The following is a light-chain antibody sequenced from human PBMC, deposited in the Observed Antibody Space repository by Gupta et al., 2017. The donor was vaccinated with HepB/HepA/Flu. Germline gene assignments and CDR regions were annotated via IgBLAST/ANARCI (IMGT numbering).Light chain of an antibody. V-gene: IGLV2-14*01. Sequence: QSALPQPASVSVSPGQSITISCTGTSSDVGGYNYVSWYQQNPGKAPKLMIYDVSNRPSGVSNRFSGSKSGNTASLTISGLQAEDEADYYCSSYTSGTTYVFGTGTKVTVL. CDR1: SSDVGGYNY. CDR3: SSYTSGTTYV. CDR2: DVS. J-gene: IGLJ1*01.